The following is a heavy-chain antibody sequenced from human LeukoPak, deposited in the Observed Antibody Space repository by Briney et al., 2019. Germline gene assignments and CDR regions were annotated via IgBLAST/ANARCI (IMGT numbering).Heavy chain of an antibody. CDR1: GGSFSGYY. CDR2: INHSGST. D-gene: IGHD3-10*01. CDR3: ARGLWFGELPFDY. J-gene: IGHJ4*02. Sequence: PSETLSLTCAVCGGSFSGYYWSWLRQPPGKGLEWIGEINHSGSTNYNPSLKSRVTTSVDTSKNQFSLKLSSVTAADTAVYYCARGLWFGELPFDYWGQGTLVTVSS. V-gene: IGHV4-34*01.